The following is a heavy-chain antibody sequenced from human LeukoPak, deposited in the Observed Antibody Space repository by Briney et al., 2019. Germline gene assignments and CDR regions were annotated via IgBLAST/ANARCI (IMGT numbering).Heavy chain of an antibody. Sequence: ASVKVSCKASGYTFTSYGILWVRQAPGQGLEWMGWINPNSGGTDYAQRFQGRVTMTRETSNTTAYMELSRLRSDDTAVYYCARVNYRSGFFRNFYYYGMDVWGQGTTVTVSS. V-gene: IGHV1-2*02. J-gene: IGHJ6*02. CDR2: INPNSGGT. CDR1: GYTFTSYG. CDR3: ARVNYRSGFFRNFYYYGMDV. D-gene: IGHD6-19*01.